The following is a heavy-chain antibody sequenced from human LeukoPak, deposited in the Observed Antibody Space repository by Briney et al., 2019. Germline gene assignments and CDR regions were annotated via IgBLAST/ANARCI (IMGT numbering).Heavy chain of an antibody. CDR2: IYTSGST. CDR3: ARDKAGSSWYHGYRY. V-gene: IGHV4-4*07. CDR1: GGSISSYY. Sequence: SETLSLTCTVSGGSISSYYWSWIRQPAGKGLEWIGRIYTSGSTNYNPSLKSRVTMSVDTSKNQFSLQLNSVTPEDTAVYYCARDKAGSSWYHGYRYWGQGTLVTVSS. J-gene: IGHJ4*02. D-gene: IGHD6-13*01.